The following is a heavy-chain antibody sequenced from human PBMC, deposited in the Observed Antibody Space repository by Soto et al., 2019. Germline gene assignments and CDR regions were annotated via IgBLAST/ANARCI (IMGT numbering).Heavy chain of an antibody. Sequence: PSETLSLTCTFSGYSISSYYWNWIRQPPGRGLEWIGYIFYSGATEYNPSLNNRVTISLDTSKNQFSLKVTSVTAADTAVYHCARFRGDSFAFEYWGQGSLVTVSS. J-gene: IGHJ4*02. V-gene: IGHV4-59*01. CDR2: IFYSGAT. D-gene: IGHD2-21*02. CDR1: GYSISSYY. CDR3: ARFRGDSFAFEY.